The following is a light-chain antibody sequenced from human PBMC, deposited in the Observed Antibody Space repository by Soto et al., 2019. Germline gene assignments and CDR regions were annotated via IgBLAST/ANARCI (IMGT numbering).Light chain of an antibody. V-gene: IGKV3-20*01. Sequence: IVLTQSPGTQSLSPGERATLSCRTSQSVSSSYLAWYQQKPGQAPRLLIYGASSRATGIPDRFSGSGSGTDFTLTISRLEPEDFAVYYCQQYASSPRITFGQGTRLEIK. CDR3: QQYASSPRIT. J-gene: IGKJ5*01. CDR2: GAS. CDR1: QSVSSSY.